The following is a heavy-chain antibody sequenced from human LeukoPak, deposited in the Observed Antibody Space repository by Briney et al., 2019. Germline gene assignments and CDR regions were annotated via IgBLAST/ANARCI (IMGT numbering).Heavy chain of an antibody. CDR3: VRGASGGHYVIDY. Sequence: GGSLRLSCAASGFTYGNYLMHWVRQAPGKGLVWVSRISPDGRSTNYADFVKGRFTVSRDNAMNTVYLQMNSLRTEDTAVCYCVRGASGGHYVIDYWGQGTLVTVSS. CDR1: GFTYGNYL. V-gene: IGHV3-74*01. CDR2: ISPDGRST. J-gene: IGHJ4*02. D-gene: IGHD1-26*01.